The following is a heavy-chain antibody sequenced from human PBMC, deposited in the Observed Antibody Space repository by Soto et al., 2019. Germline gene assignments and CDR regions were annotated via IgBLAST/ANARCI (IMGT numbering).Heavy chain of an antibody. D-gene: IGHD4-17*01. CDR1: GFTFSSSA. J-gene: IGHJ4*02. CDR2: ISGSGGRT. CDR3: ARESPFAAVTSAPHFDY. Sequence: EVQLLESGGGLVQPGGSLRLSCAASGFTFSSSAMSWVRQGPGKGLEWVSAISGSGGRTYYTDSAKGRFTVSRDNAKNTLYMQMNRLRDEDTAVYYCARESPFAAVTSAPHFDYWGQGTLVTVSS. V-gene: IGHV3-23*01.